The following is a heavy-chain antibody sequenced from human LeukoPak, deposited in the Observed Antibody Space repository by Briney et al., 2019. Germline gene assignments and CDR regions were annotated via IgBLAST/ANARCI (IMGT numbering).Heavy chain of an antibody. CDR2: ISGSGGST. D-gene: IGHD4-23*01. CDR3: AKSRLVVTAFDY. Sequence: PGGSLRLSCAASGFTFSSYAMSWVRQAPGRGLEWVSTISGSGGSTYYADSVKGRFTFSRDNSKNTLYLQMNSLRTEDTAIYYCAKSRLVVTAFDYWGQGTLVTVSS. V-gene: IGHV3-23*01. J-gene: IGHJ4*02. CDR1: GFTFSSYA.